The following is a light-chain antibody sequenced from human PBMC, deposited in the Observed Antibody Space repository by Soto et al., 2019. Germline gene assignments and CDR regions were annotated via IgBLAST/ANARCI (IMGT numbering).Light chain of an antibody. CDR3: QQRST. CDR1: QSISSW. CDR2: EAS. V-gene: IGKV1-5*01. Sequence: GDRVTIACRASQSISSWLTWYQQKPGKAPQLLIYEASSLESGVPSRFSGSGSGTDFTLTISSLEPEDFAVYYCQQRSTFGPGTKVDIK. J-gene: IGKJ3*01.